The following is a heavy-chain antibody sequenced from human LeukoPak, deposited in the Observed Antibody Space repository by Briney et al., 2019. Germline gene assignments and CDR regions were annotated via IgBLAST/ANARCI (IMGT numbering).Heavy chain of an antibody. V-gene: IGHV5-51*01. D-gene: IGHD2-15*01. CDR3: ARIISSRWNWFDP. J-gene: IGHJ5*02. Sequence: GESLKISCKGSGYSFTSYWIGWVRQMPGKGLEWMGIIYPGDSDTRYSPSFQGQVTISADKSISTAYLQWSSLKASDTATYYCARIISSRWNWFDPWGQGTLVTVSS. CDR2: IYPGDSDT. CDR1: GYSFTSYW.